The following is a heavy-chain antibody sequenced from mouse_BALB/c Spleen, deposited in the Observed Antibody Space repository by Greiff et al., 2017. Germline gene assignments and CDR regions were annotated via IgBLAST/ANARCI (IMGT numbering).Heavy chain of an antibody. V-gene: IGHV5-17*02. CDR3: ARKENAMDY. Sequence: EVKLQESGGGLVQPGGSRKLSCAASGFTFSSFGMHWVRQAPEKGLEWVAYISSGSSTIYYADTVKGRFTISRDNPKNTLFLQMTSLRSEDTAMYYCARKENAMDYWGQGTSGTVSS. CDR2: ISSGSSTI. J-gene: IGHJ4*01. CDR1: GFTFSSFG.